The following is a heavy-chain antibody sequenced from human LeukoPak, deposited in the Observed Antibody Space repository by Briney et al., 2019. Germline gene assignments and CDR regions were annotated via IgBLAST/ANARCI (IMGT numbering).Heavy chain of an antibody. V-gene: IGHV4-39*02. J-gene: IGHJ4*02. CDR1: GGSISSSSYY. D-gene: IGHD3-3*01. Sequence: KPSETLSLTCTVSGGSISSSSYYWGWIRQPPGKGLEWIGSIYYSGSTYYNPSLKSRVTISVDTSKNQFSLKLSSVTAADAAVYYCAREITYYDFWSGYYSDGYFDYWGQGTLVTVSS. CDR2: IYYSGST. CDR3: AREITYYDFWSGYYSDGYFDY.